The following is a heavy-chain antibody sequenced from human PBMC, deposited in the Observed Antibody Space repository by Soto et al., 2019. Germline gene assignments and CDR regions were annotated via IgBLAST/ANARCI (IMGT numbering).Heavy chain of an antibody. Sequence: GGSLRLSCAASGFTFSSYAMHWVRQAPGKGLEWVAVISYDGSNKYYADSVKGRFTISRDNSKNTLYLQMNSLRAEDTAVYYCARDPRYSSSFDGNYWGQGTLVTVSS. J-gene: IGHJ4*02. D-gene: IGHD6-13*01. CDR3: ARDPRYSSSFDGNY. CDR1: GFTFSSYA. CDR2: ISYDGSNK. V-gene: IGHV3-30-3*01.